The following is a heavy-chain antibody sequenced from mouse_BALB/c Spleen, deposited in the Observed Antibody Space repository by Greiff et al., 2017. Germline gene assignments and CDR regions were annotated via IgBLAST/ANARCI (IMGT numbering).Heavy chain of an antibody. Sequence: EVQVVESGPELVKPGASVKMSCKASGYTFTSYVMHWVKQKPGQGLEWIGYINPYNDGTKYNEKFKGKATLTSDKSSSTAYMELSSLTSEDSAVYYCARSPHGRAMDYWGQGTSVTVSS. V-gene: IGHV1-14*01. J-gene: IGHJ4*01. CDR1: GYTFTSYV. D-gene: IGHD1-1*02. CDR3: ARSPHGRAMDY. CDR2: INPYNDGT.